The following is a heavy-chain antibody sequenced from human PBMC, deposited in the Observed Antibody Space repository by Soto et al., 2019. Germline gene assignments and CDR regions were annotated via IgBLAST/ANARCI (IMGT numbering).Heavy chain of an antibody. J-gene: IGHJ5*02. CDR3: VASLAASGLNWLDP. D-gene: IGHD6-13*01. CDR2: IFANGHT. V-gene: IGHV4-4*07. Sequence: ETLSLTCIVSGGSISEKYWNWVRQPPGKGLEWIGLIFANGHTDYNPSLKSRVTMSVDASKNQFSLRLTSMTAADTAVYYCVASLAASGLNWLDPWGRGTLVTVS. CDR1: GGSISEKY.